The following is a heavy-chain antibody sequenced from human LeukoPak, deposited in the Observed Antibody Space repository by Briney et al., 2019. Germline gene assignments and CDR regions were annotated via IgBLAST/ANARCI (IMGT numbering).Heavy chain of an antibody. V-gene: IGHV3-30*03. J-gene: IGHJ3*02. CDR1: GFTFSSYG. Sequence: PGGSLRLSCAASGFTFSSYGMHWVRQAPGKGLEWVAVISYDGSNKYYADSVKGRFTISRDNSKNTLYLQMNSLRAEDTAVYYCASNSGDTAFDIWGQGTMVTVSS. CDR3: ASNSGDTAFDI. CDR2: ISYDGSNK. D-gene: IGHD2-21*01.